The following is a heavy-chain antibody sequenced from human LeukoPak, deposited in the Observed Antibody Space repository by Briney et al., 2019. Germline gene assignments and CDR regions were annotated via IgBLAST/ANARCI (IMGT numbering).Heavy chain of an antibody. CDR1: GYTFTGYY. J-gene: IGHJ4*02. V-gene: IGHV1-46*01. D-gene: IGHD4-23*01. CDR2: INPSGGST. CDR3: ARELNGGQFDY. Sequence: ASVKVSCKASGYTFTGYYMHWVRQAPGQGLEWMGIINPSGGSTSYAQKFQGRVTMTRDTSTSTVYMELSSLRSDDTAVYYCARELNGGQFDYWGQGTLVTVSS.